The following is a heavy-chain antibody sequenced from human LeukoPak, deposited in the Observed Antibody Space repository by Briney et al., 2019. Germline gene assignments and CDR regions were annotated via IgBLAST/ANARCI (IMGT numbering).Heavy chain of an antibody. CDR2: INPNSGDT. D-gene: IGHD2/OR15-2a*01. V-gene: IGHV1-2*02. Sequence: ASVKVSCKASGYTFTGYYIHWVRQAPGQGLEWMGWINPNSGDTNFAQNFQGRVTMTCDTSITTAYMELSRLTSADSAVYYCARYLSPSAFDFWGREPWSPSPQ. CDR3: ARYLSPSAFDF. CDR1: GYTFTGYY. J-gene: IGHJ4*02.